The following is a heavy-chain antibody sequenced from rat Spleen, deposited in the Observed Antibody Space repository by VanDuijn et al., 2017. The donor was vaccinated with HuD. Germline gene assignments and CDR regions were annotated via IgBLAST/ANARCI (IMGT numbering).Heavy chain of an antibody. Sequence: EVQLVESGGGLVQPGRSLKLSCAASGFTFSDYGVAWVRQAPTTGLEWVATISYGDRSGHSSTYYRDSVRGRFTISRDNAKSTLSLQMDSLRSEDPATYYCARRHYGYTDYFDYWGQGVMVTVSA. CDR2: ISYGDRSGHSST. V-gene: IGHV5-29*01. CDR1: GFTFSDYG. J-gene: IGHJ2*01. CDR3: ARRHYGYTDYFDY. D-gene: IGHD1-9*01.